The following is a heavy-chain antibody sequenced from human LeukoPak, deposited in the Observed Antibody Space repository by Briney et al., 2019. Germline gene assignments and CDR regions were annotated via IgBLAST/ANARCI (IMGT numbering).Heavy chain of an antibody. CDR3: ARDFRFIRTVTQRTLAFDI. V-gene: IGHV4-39*07. Sequence: SETLSLTCTVSGGSISSSSYYWGWIRQPPGKGLEWIGSIYYSGSTYYNPSLKSRVTISVDTSKNQFSLKLSSVTAADTAVYYCARDFRFIRTVTQRTLAFDIWGQGTLVAVSS. D-gene: IGHD4-17*01. CDR2: IYYSGST. CDR1: GGSISSSSYY. J-gene: IGHJ1*01.